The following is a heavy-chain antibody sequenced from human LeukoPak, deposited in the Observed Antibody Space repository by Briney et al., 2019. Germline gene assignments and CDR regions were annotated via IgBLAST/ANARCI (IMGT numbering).Heavy chain of an antibody. CDR2: IKLDGSEK. V-gene: IGHV3-7*03. CDR1: GFTFSDNY. J-gene: IGHJ4*02. CDR3: ARDQYDTWSRRGNFDS. Sequence: GGSLRLSCAASGFTFSDNYMSWFRQAPGKGLEWVAHIKLDGSEKNYVDSVKGRFTISRDNTKNSLYLQMNSLRVEDTAVFYCARDQYDTWSRRGNFDSWGQGTLVTVSS. D-gene: IGHD3-3*01.